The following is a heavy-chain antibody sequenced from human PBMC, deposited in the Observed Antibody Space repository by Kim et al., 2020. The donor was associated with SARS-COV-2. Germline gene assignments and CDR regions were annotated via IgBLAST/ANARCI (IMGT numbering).Heavy chain of an antibody. CDR2: INHSGST. Sequence: SETLSLTCAVYGGSFSGYYWSWIRQPPGKGLEWIGEINHSGSTNYNPSLKSRVTISVDTSKNQFSLKLSSVTAADTAVYYCARGGIRDYVLDYYFDYWG. V-gene: IGHV4-34*01. CDR3: ARGGIRDYVLDYYFDY. J-gene: IGHJ4*01. D-gene: IGHD3-16*01. CDR1: GGSFSGYY.